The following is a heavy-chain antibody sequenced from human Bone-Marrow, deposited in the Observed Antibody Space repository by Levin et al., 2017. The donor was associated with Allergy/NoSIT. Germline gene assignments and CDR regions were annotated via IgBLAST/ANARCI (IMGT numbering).Heavy chain of an antibody. J-gene: IGHJ4*02. CDR3: ARVALPRYCTSTSCSDSGYYFDY. D-gene: IGHD2-2*01. CDR1: GFTFSSYD. CDR2: IGTAADS. V-gene: IGHV3-13*04. Sequence: GGSLRLSCAASGFTFSSYDMHWVRQATGRGLEWVSAIGTAADSYYSGSVKGRFTVSRDNAKNSFYLQMNSLRAGDTAMYYCARVALPRYCTSTSCSDSGYYFDYWGQGTLVTVSS.